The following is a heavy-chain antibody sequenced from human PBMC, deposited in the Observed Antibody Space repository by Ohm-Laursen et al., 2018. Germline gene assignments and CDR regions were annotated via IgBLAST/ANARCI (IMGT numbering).Heavy chain of an antibody. CDR3: ANSPMTTVTTSY. CDR2: ISKDGCNK. V-gene: IGHV3-30*18. CDR1: GFTFSSYG. J-gene: IGHJ4*02. Sequence: SLRLSCTASGFTFSSYGMHWVRQAPGKGLEWVAVISKDGCNKYSAESVKGRFTISRDNSKNTLYLQMNSLRAEDTAVYYCANSPMTTVTTSYWGQGTLVTVSS. D-gene: IGHD4-17*01.